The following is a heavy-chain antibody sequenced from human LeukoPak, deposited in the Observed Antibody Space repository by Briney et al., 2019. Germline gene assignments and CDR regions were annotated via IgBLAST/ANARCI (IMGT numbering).Heavy chain of an antibody. J-gene: IGHJ4*02. D-gene: IGHD6-6*01. Sequence: SETLSLTCSVSGGSISSLYWSWIRQPPGRGLEWIGYIYYTGSTNYNPSLKSRVTMFVDMSKNQFSLRLSSVTAADPAVYYCAKHRAYSSPSPFDYWGQGTLVTVSS. V-gene: IGHV4-59*08. CDR2: IYYTGST. CDR3: AKHRAYSSPSPFDY. CDR1: GGSISSLY.